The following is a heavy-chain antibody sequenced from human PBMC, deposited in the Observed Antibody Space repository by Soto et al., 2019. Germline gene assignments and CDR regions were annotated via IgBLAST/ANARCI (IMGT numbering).Heavy chain of an antibody. Sequence: SETLSLTCAVYGGSFSGYYWRWLRQPPGKGLEWLGEINHSGSTNYNPSLKSRVTISVDTSKNQFSLKLSSVTGADTAVYYRARNGSYYDFWSGYYFGGGMDVWGQGTTVTVSS. CDR1: GGSFSGYY. V-gene: IGHV4-34*01. D-gene: IGHD3-3*01. CDR2: INHSGST. CDR3: ARNGSYYDFWSGYYFGGGMDV. J-gene: IGHJ6*02.